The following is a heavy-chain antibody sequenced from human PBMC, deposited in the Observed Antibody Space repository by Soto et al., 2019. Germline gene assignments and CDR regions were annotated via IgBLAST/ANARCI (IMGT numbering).Heavy chain of an antibody. D-gene: IGHD6-19*01. CDR1: GFIFSNFG. CDR2: IWYDGSNE. CDR3: ARDDIPGIAVATYGMDV. V-gene: IGHV3-33*01. Sequence: GGSLRLSCAASGFIFSNFGMHWVSQAPGRGLEWVAVIWYDGSNEYYADSVRGRFTISKDNSKNTLYLQMNSLRAEDTAVYYCARDDIPGIAVATYGMDVWGHGTTVTVSS. J-gene: IGHJ6*02.